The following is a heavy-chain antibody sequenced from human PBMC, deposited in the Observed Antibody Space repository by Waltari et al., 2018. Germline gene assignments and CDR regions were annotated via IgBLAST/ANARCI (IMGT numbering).Heavy chain of an antibody. Sequence: QVQLQESGPGLVKPSETLSLTRTVSGGSISSYYWSWIRQPPGKGLEWIGYIYYSGSTNYNPSLKSRVTISVDTSKNQFSLKLSSVTAADTAVYYCARNMMAVAGRSAFDIWGQGTMVTVSS. V-gene: IGHV4-59*01. CDR2: IYYSGST. D-gene: IGHD6-19*01. J-gene: IGHJ3*02. CDR3: ARNMMAVAGRSAFDI. CDR1: GGSISSYY.